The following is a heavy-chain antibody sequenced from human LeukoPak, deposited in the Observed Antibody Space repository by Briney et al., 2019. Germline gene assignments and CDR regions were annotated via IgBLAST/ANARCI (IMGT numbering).Heavy chain of an antibody. Sequence: SETLSLTCTVSGGSISSSSYYWGWIRQPPGKGLEWIGSIYYSGSTYYNPSLKSRVTISVDTSKNQFSLKLSSVTAADTAVYYCARLVLRYVGPKYYFDYWGQGTLVTVSS. CDR1: GGSISSSSYY. V-gene: IGHV4-39*01. J-gene: IGHJ4*02. CDR2: IYYSGST. D-gene: IGHD3-9*01. CDR3: ARLVLRYVGPKYYFDY.